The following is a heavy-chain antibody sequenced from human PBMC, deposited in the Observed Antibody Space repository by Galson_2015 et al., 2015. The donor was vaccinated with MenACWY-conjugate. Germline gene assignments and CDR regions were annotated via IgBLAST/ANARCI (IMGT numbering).Heavy chain of an antibody. CDR1: GFTFSNYA. D-gene: IGHD4-11*01. J-gene: IGHJ6*03. CDR2: IGSSGFST. CDR3: AKAPCSLLTGNYLSAYYYMDV. V-gene: IGHV3-23*01. Sequence: LRLSCAASGFTFSNYALSWVRLAPGQWLEWVSGIGSSGFSTYYADSVKGRFTMSRASSKNTLYLQMNSLRAEVTAVYYWAKAPCSLLTGNYLSAYYYMDVWGKGTTVTVSS.